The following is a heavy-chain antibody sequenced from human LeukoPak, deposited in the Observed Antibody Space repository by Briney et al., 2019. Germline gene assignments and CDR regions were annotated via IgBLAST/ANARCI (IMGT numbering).Heavy chain of an antibody. CDR3: ARDSSFMVQGVIAFDY. J-gene: IGHJ4*02. V-gene: IGHV3-48*02. CDR2: ISSSSSTI. Sequence: GGSLRLSCAASGFTFSSYSMNWVRQAPGKGLEWVSYISSSSSTIYYADSVKGRFTISRDNAKNSLYLQMNRLRDEDRAVYYCARDSSFMVQGVIAFDYSGQGTLVTVSS. D-gene: IGHD3-10*01. CDR1: GFTFSSYS.